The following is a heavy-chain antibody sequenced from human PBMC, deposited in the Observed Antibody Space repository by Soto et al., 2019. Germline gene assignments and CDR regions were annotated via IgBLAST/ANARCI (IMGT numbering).Heavy chain of an antibody. D-gene: IGHD2-2*01. CDR2: ISAYNGNT. Sequence: ASVKVSCKASGYTFTSYGISWVRQAPGQGLEWMGWISAYNGNTNYAQKLQGRVTMTTDTSTSTAYMELRSLRSDDTAVYYCARGGDIVLVPAAMFRRIDYWGQGTLVTVSS. CDR1: GYTFTSYG. J-gene: IGHJ4*02. CDR3: ARGGDIVLVPAAMFRRIDY. V-gene: IGHV1-18*01.